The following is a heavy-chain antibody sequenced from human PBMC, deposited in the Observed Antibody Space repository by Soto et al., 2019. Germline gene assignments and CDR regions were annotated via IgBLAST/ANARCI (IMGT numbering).Heavy chain of an antibody. J-gene: IGHJ6*02. V-gene: IGHV3-73*01. CDR3: TRRIVRFLKWPPLAEGMVV. CDR2: IRSKANSYAT. Sequence: LRLSCAASGFTFSGSAMHWVRQASGKGLEWVGRIRSKANSYATAYAASVKGRFTISRDDSKNTAYLQMNSLKTEDTAVYYCTRRIVRFLKWPPLAEGMVVWGPGTTLTLS. CDR1: GFTFSGSA. D-gene: IGHD3-3*01.